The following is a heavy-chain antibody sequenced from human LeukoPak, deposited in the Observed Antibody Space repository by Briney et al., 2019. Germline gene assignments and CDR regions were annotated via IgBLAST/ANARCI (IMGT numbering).Heavy chain of an antibody. V-gene: IGHV1-2*02. Sequence: ASVKVSCKASGYTFTGYYMHWVRQAPGQGLEWMGWINPNSGGTNYAQKFQGRVTMTRDTSISTAYMELSRLRSDDTAVYYCARGAHLGSTSSVDLDYWGQGTLVTVSS. D-gene: IGHD3-10*01. CDR2: INPNSGGT. CDR3: ARGAHLGSTSSVDLDY. J-gene: IGHJ4*02. CDR1: GYTFTGYY.